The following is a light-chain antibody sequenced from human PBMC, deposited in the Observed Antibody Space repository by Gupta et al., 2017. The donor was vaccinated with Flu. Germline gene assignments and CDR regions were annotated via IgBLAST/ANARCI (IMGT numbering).Light chain of an antibody. Sequence: IVTITCRASQSSSTYLNWYQQKPGKAPKLLIYAAYSLQSVVPSRFSGSGSGTDFTLTLSSLQPEEFATYYCQQSYINPRTFGQGTKVEIK. V-gene: IGKV1-39*01. CDR3: QQSYINPRT. CDR1: QSSSTY. CDR2: AAY. J-gene: IGKJ1*01.